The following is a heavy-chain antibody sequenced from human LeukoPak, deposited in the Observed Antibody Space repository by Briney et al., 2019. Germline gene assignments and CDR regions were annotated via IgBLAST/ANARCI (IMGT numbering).Heavy chain of an antibody. CDR3: ARADGGNSEAYFDY. Sequence: SETLSLTCAVYGGSFSGYYWSWIRQPPGKGLEWIGEINHSGSTNYNPSLKSRVTISVDTSKNQFSLKLSSVTAADTAVCYCARADGGNSEAYFDYWGQGTLDTVSS. V-gene: IGHV4-34*01. CDR2: INHSGST. J-gene: IGHJ4*02. D-gene: IGHD4-23*01. CDR1: GGSFSGYY.